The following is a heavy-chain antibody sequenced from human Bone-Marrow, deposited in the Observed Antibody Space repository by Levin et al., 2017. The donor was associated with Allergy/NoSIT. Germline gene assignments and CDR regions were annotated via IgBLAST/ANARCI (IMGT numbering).Heavy chain of an antibody. CDR2: ISWNSGSI. CDR1: GFTFDDYA. CDR3: AKDKLAPSSSSRGFPGLFAFDI. Sequence: GGSLRLSCAASGFTFDDYAMHWVRQAPGKGLEWVSGISWNSGSIGYADSVKGRFTISRDNAKNSLYLQMNSLRAEDTALYYCAKDKLAPSSSSRGFPGLFAFDIWGQGTMVTVSS. V-gene: IGHV3-9*01. J-gene: IGHJ3*02. D-gene: IGHD6-6*01.